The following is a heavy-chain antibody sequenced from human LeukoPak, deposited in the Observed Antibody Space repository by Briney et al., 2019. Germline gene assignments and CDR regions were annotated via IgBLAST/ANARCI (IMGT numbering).Heavy chain of an antibody. CDR1: GGSISSGGYS. V-gene: IGHV4-30-2*01. Sequence: SQTLSLTCAVSGGSISSGGYSWSWIRQPPGKGLEWIGYIYHSGSTYYNPSLKSRVTISVDRSKNQFSLKLSSVTAADTAVYYCARSGYSGYKNWGQGTLVTVSS. J-gene: IGHJ4*02. CDR3: ARSGYSGYKN. D-gene: IGHD5-12*01. CDR2: IYHSGST.